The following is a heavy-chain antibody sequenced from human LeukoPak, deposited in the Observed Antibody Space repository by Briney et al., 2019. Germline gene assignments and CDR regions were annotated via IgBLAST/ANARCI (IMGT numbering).Heavy chain of an antibody. D-gene: IGHD4-17*01. J-gene: IGHJ4*02. Sequence: GGSLRLSCAAFGFTFSSYWMSWVRQAPGMGLEWVANINQDGSEKYYVDSVKGRFTISRDNAKNSLYLQMNSLRAEDTAVYYCAKTTVTTRGAHPYFDYWGQGTLVTVSS. V-gene: IGHV3-7*01. CDR2: INQDGSEK. CDR1: GFTFSSYW. CDR3: AKTTVTTRGAHPYFDY.